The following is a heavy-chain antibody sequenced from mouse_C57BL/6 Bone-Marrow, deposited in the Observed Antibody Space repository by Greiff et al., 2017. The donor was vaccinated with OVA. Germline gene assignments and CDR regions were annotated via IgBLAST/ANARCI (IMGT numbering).Heavy chain of an antibody. J-gene: IGHJ3*01. CDR1: GYSITSGYD. V-gene: IGHV3-1*01. Sequence: EVKVEESGPGMVKPSQSLSLPCTVTGYSITSGYDWHWIRHFPGNKLEWMGYISYSGSTNYNPSLKSRISITHDTSKNHVLLKLNSVTTEYTATYYCARDYYGSSCAYWGQGTLVTVSA. CDR2: ISYSGST. D-gene: IGHD1-1*01. CDR3: ARDYYGSSCAY.